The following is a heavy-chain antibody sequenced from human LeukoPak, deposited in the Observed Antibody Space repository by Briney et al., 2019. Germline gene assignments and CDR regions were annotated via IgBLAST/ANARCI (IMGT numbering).Heavy chain of an antibody. D-gene: IGHD5-12*01. CDR2: ISSSGSTI. CDR1: GFTFSSYE. Sequence: GGSLRLSCAASGFTFSSYEMNWVRQAPGKGLEWVSYISSSGSTIYYADSVKGRFTIPRDNAKNSLYLQMNSLRAEDTAVYYCARDPARSGYDFMDYWGQGTLVTVSS. CDR3: ARDPARSGYDFMDY. V-gene: IGHV3-48*03. J-gene: IGHJ4*02.